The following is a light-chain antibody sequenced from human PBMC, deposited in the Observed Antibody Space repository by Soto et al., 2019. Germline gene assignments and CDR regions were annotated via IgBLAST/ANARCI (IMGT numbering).Light chain of an antibody. CDR2: GAS. J-gene: IGKJ3*01. V-gene: IGKV3-15*01. CDR3: LQYNNWPPFT. CDR1: QSVGSN. Sequence: ETVMTQSPATLSVSPGERATLSCWASQSVGSNLAWYHQKPDQAPRLLIFGASTRATGIPARFSGSGSGTEFTLTISSLQSEDFAVYYCLQYNNWPPFTFGPGTKVDIK.